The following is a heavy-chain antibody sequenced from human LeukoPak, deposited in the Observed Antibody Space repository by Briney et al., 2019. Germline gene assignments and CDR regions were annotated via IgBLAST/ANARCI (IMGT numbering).Heavy chain of an antibody. CDR3: TRDPLHCSSTSCPGGYYFDY. V-gene: IGHV3-49*04. J-gene: IGHJ4*02. D-gene: IGHD2-2*01. CDR1: GFTFSSNW. Sequence: GGSLRLSCAASGFTFSSNWMSWVRQAPGKGLEWVGFIRSKAYGGTTEYAASVKGRFTISRDDSKSIAYLQMNSLKTEDTAVYYCTRDPLHCSSTSCPGGYYFDYWGQGTLVTVSS. CDR2: IRSKAYGGTT.